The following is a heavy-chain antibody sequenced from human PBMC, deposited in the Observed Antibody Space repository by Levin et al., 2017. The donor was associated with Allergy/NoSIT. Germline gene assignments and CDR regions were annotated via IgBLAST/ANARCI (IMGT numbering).Heavy chain of an antibody. D-gene: IGHD3-16*01. CDR1: GFTFSGSA. CDR3: TRRAMGEGDY. J-gene: IGHJ4*02. CDR2: IRSKANSYAT. V-gene: IGHV3-73*01. Sequence: GESLKISCAASGFTFSGSAMHWVRQASGKGLEWVGRIRSKANSYATAYAASVKGRFTISRDDSKNTAYLQMNSLKTEDTAVYYCTRRAMGEGDYWGQGTLVTVSS.